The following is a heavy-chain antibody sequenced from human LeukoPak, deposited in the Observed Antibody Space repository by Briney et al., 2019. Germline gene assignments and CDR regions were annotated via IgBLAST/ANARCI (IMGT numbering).Heavy chain of an antibody. CDR2: IKQDGSEK. J-gene: IGHJ4*02. CDR3: ARRRDSGSLQHFDY. CDR1: EFTFSTYW. Sequence: QPGGSLRLSCAASEFTFSTYWMTWVRQAPGKGLEWVADIKQDGSEKYYVDSVKGRFTISRQNAKKSLFLQMNSLRAEDTAVYYCARRRDSGSLQHFDYWGQGTLVTVSS. V-gene: IGHV3-7*01. D-gene: IGHD1-26*01.